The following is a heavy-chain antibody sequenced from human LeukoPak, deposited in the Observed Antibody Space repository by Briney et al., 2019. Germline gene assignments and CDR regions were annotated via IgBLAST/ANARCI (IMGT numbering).Heavy chain of an antibody. V-gene: IGHV4-59*01. CDR1: GXSINSYY. Sequence: PSETLSLTCTVSGXSINSYYGSWIRQPPGRGLEWIGYIRYSGSTNYNPSLKNRVTISVDTSKNQFSLKLTSVTAADTAVYYCARGSAEVAGTIEYWGQGTLVTVSS. J-gene: IGHJ4*02. CDR3: ARGSAEVAGTIEY. CDR2: IRYSGST. D-gene: IGHD6-19*01.